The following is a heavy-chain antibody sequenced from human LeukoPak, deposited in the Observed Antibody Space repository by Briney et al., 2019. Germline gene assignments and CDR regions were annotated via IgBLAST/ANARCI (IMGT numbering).Heavy chain of an antibody. CDR3: ARIAWNYYDTSGYPEWFDP. Sequence: KAGESLKISCQGSGYTFTRSWIVWVRQMSGKGLEWMGIIYPGDSDTRYSPSFQGQVTISADKSISTAYLQWSSLKASDSAMYYCARIAWNYYDTSGYPEWFDPWGQGTLVTVSS. CDR1: GYTFTRSW. J-gene: IGHJ5*02. CDR2: IYPGDSDT. D-gene: IGHD3-22*01. V-gene: IGHV5-51*01.